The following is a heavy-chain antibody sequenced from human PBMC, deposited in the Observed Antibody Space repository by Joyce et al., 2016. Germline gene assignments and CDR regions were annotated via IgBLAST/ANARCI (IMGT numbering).Heavy chain of an antibody. D-gene: IGHD3-9*01. Sequence: GGSLRPSCAVSGFTFSRFWMSWVRQAPGKGLEWVASIKQDGSEKYYVDSVKGRFTISRDNAKNSVYLQMNSLRVEDTAVYYCARVEYFDFDYWGQGTLVTVSS. CDR2: IKQDGSEK. J-gene: IGHJ4*02. CDR1: GFTFSRFW. CDR3: ARVEYFDFDY. V-gene: IGHV3-7*01.